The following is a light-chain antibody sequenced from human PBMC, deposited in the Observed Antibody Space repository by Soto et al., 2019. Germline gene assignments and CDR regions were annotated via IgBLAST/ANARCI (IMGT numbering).Light chain of an antibody. CDR1: HSVNSN. CDR3: QQYNDWPT. J-gene: IGKJ1*01. Sequence: EIVMTQSPATLSLSPGERATLSCRASHSVNSNLAWCQHKPGQAPRLLIYDTSTRATAVPARFTASGSGTEFTLTISSLQSEDFAVYSCQQYNDWPTFGQGTKV. CDR2: DTS. V-gene: IGKV3-15*01.